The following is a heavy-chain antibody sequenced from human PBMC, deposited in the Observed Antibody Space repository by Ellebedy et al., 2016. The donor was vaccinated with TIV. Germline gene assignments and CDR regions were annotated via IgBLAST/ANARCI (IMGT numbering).Heavy chain of an antibody. V-gene: IGHV6-1*01. D-gene: IGHD1-26*01. CDR2: TYYRSRWYN. CDR1: GDSVSNNRAS. Sequence: SQTLSLTCXISGDSVSNNRASWNWIRQSPLRGLEWLGRTYYRSRWYNDYAVSVKSRVTIDPDTSKNQFSLQLNSVTPEDSAVYFCAGGRADVWELLAYWGQGTLATVSS. CDR3: AGGRADVWELLAY. J-gene: IGHJ4*02.